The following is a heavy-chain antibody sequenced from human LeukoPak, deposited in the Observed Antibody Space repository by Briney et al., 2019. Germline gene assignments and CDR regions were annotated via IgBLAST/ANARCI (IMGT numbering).Heavy chain of an antibody. J-gene: IGHJ5*02. CDR3: ARDILPDTAMAWGWFDP. V-gene: IGHV3-48*04. CDR1: GFTFSSYS. Sequence: GGSLRLSCAASGFTFSSYSMNWVRQAPGKGLEWVSYISSSSSTIYYADSVKGRFTISRDNAKNSLYLQMNSLRAEDTAVYYCARDILPDTAMAWGWFDPWGQGTLVTVSS. D-gene: IGHD5-18*01. CDR2: ISSSSSTI.